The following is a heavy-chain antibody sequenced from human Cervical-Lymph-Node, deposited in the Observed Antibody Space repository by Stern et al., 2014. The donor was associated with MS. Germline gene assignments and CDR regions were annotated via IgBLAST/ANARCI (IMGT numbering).Heavy chain of an antibody. Sequence: VQLVQSGAEVKKPGASVTVSCNVSGHPLSELAIHWLRQLPTSGLEWLGQVDPEDGETVYAQRLQGRITMTEDTTTGTAYMTLTALTSDDTAGYYWATDRGVKWGPGTLVAVSS. CDR2: VDPEDGET. CDR1: GHPLSELA. V-gene: IGHV1-24*01. CDR3: ATDRGVK. J-gene: IGHJ4*02. D-gene: IGHD3-10*01.